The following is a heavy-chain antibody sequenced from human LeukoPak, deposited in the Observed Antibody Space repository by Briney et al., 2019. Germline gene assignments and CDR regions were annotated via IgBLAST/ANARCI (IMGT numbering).Heavy chain of an antibody. D-gene: IGHD2-2*01. CDR3: ARGARVVPAARIVVAYYFDY. CDR2: INHSGST. Sequence: PSETLSLTCAVYGGSFSGYHWSWIRQPPGKGLEWIGEINHSGSTNYNPSLKSRVTISVDTSKNQFSLKLSSVTAADTAVYYCARGARVVPAARIVVAYYFDYWGQGTLVTVSS. J-gene: IGHJ4*02. V-gene: IGHV4-34*01. CDR1: GGSFSGYH.